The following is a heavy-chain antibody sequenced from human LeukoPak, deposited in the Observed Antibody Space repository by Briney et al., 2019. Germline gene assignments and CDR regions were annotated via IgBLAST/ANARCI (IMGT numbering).Heavy chain of an antibody. CDR1: GGSISSGDYY. CDR3: ARGRRYSYGPNDY. D-gene: IGHD5-18*01. CDR2: IYYSGST. J-gene: IGHJ4*02. Sequence: SQTLSLTCTVSGGSISSGDYYWSWIRQPPGKGLEWIGYIYYSGSTYYNPSLKSRVTISVDTSKNQFSLKLSSVTAADTAVYYCARGRRYSYGPNDYWGQGTLVTVSS. V-gene: IGHV4-30-4*01.